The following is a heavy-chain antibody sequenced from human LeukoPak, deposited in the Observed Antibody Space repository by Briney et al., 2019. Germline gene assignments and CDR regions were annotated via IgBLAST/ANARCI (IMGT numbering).Heavy chain of an antibody. CDR1: GYTFTGYY. CDR2: INPNSGGT. J-gene: IGHJ4*02. D-gene: IGHD3-3*01. V-gene: IGHV1-2*02. Sequence: ASVKVSCKASGYTFTGYYMHWVRQAPGQGLEWMGWINPNSGGTNYAQKFQGRVTMTRDTSISTAYMELSRLRSDDTAVYYCARARIGYSSGLWSGYSRTFDYWGQGTLVTVSS. CDR3: ARARIGYSSGLWSGYSRTFDY.